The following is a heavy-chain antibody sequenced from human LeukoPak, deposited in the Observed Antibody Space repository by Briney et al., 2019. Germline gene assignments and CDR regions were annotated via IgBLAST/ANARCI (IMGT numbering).Heavy chain of an antibody. CDR1: GYTLTGHY. CDR2: INPDSGGT. V-gene: IGHV1-2*02. CDR3: ARAVSSLHDFDY. D-gene: IGHD2/OR15-2a*01. Sequence: ASVKVSCKASGYTLTGHYKHWVRQAPGQGLEWMGWINPDSGGTKYAQKFQGRVTMTRDTSVSTAYMELSRLKSDDTAVYYCARAVSSLHDFDYWGPGTLVTVSS. J-gene: IGHJ4*02.